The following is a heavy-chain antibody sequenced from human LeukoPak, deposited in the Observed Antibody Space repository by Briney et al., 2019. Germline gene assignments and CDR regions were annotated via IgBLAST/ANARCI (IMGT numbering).Heavy chain of an antibody. CDR3: ATTHYDILTGYPLWD. V-gene: IGHV3-30*03. CDR2: ISYDGSNK. CDR1: GFTFSSYG. Sequence: GGSLRLSCAASGFTFSSYGMHWVRQAPGKGLEWVAVISYDGSNKYYADSVKGRFTISRDNSKNTLYLQMNSLRAEDTAVYYCATTHYDILTGYPLWDWGQGTLVTVSS. J-gene: IGHJ4*02. D-gene: IGHD3-9*01.